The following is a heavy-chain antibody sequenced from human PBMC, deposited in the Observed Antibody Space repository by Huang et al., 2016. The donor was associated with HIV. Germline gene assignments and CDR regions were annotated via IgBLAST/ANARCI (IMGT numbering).Heavy chain of an antibody. CDR3: ARDPYYSNRWKRNDASFL. CDR2: IGSDRRDT. CDR1: GYDFGSSG. V-gene: IGHV1-18*01. D-gene: IGHD4-4*01. J-gene: IGHJ3*01. Sequence: QVQLVQSGGEVMQPGASVRVSCKASGYDFGSSGMRWVMQAPGQGREGLGWIGSDRRDTSSAQKFQGRVTMTTDTSTTTTYMELRSLRSDDTAMYYCARDPYYSNRWKRNDASFLWGQGTMITVSS.